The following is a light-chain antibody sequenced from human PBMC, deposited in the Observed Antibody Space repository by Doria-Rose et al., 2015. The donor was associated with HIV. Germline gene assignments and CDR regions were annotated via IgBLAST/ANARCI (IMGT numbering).Light chain of an antibody. V-gene: IGKV4-1*01. Sequence: DIRVTQSPESLGMSLGERATLNCKSNQSLLYTSKNYLAWYQQKPGQPPNLLIYWASTRQSGFPARFSGSGSGTDFTLTISSLEADDVAVYYCQQYYDTPSYGPGTTVDIK. CDR2: WAS. CDR3: QQYYDTPS. J-gene: IGKJ3*01. CDR1: QSLLYTSKNY.